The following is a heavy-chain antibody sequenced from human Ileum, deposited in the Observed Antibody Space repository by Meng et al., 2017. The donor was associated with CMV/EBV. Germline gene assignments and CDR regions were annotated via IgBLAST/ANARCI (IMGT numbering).Heavy chain of an antibody. CDR2: TRNKANSYIA. J-gene: IGHJ4*02. Sequence: GFTFSEHYMDWVRKTPGKGLEWVGRTRNKANSYIAEYAASVKGRFTISRDDSKNSLYLQMNSLKTEDTAMYYCAKDLGLLGGSSGYDYWGQGTLVTVSS. CDR1: GFTFSEHY. CDR3: AKDLGLLGGSSGYDY. D-gene: IGHD3-22*01. V-gene: IGHV3-72*01.